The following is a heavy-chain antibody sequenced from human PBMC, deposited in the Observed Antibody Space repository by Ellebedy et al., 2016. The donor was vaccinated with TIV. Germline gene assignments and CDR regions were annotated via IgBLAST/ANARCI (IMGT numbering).Heavy chain of an antibody. CDR3: ATAGVATKDYYFDY. CDR2: INPSGGST. V-gene: IGHV1-46*01. Sequence: ASVKVSCXASGYTFTSYGISWVRQAPGQGLEWMGIINPSGGSTSYAQKFQGRVTITRDTSASTAYMELSSLRSEDTAVYYCATAGVATKDYYFDYWGQGTLVTVSS. CDR1: GYTFTSYG. D-gene: IGHD5-12*01. J-gene: IGHJ4*02.